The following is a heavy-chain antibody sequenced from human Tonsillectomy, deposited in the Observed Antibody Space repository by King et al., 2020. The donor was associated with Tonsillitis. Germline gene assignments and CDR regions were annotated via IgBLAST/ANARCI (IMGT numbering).Heavy chain of an antibody. Sequence: ITLKESGPTLVKPTQTLTLTCTFSGFSLSTTGVGVGWIRQPPGKALEWLALIYWDDDKRYSPSLKSRLAITKDTSKNQVVLTMTNMDPVDTATYYCAHTSPYADYGAFDIWGQGTMVTVSS. CDR2: IYWDDDK. J-gene: IGHJ3*02. CDR3: AHTSPYADYGAFDI. V-gene: IGHV2-5*02. D-gene: IGHD2-8*01. CDR1: GFSLSTTGVG.